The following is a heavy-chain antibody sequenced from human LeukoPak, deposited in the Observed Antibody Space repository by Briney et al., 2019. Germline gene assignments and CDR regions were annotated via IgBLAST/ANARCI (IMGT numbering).Heavy chain of an antibody. V-gene: IGHV6-1*01. CDR3: TRGAPVGSSREFDY. J-gene: IGHJ4*02. D-gene: IGHD5-24*01. CDR2: TYYRSKGYN. CDR1: GDSVSSNSAA. Sequence: SQTLSLTRYIPGDSVSSNSAAWNWIRQSPLRGLEWLGRTYYRSKGYNDYAVSVKSRITTNPNTSKNQFSLQLNSVTPEDTAVYYCTRGAPVGSSREFDYWGQGTLVTVSS.